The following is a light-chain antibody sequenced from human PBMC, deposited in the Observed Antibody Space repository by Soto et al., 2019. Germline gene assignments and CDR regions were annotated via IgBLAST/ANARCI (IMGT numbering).Light chain of an antibody. CDR3: QSYDSSLSGYV. Sequence: QAVVTQPPSVSGAPGQRVTISCTGSSSNIGARYDVHWYQQLPGTAPKLLIYGNNNRPSGVSDRFSGSKSGTSASLAITGLQAEDEADYYCQSYDSSLSGYVFGSGTKLTVL. V-gene: IGLV1-40*01. J-gene: IGLJ1*01. CDR1: SSNIGARYD. CDR2: GNN.